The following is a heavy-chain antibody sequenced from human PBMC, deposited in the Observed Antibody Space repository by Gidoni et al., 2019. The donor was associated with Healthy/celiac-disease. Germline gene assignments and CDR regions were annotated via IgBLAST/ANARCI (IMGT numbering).Heavy chain of an antibody. CDR3: ARGEDIVVVVAADYYGMDV. D-gene: IGHD2-15*01. CDR2: IIPIFGTA. J-gene: IGHJ6*02. V-gene: IGHV1-69*01. CDR1: GGTFSSYA. Sequence: QVQLVQSGAEVKKPGSSVKVSCKAPGGTFSSYAISWVRQAPGQGLEWMGGIIPIFGTANYAQKFQGRVTITADEATSTAYMELSSLRSEDTAVYYCARGEDIVVVVAADYYGMDVWGQGTTVTVSS.